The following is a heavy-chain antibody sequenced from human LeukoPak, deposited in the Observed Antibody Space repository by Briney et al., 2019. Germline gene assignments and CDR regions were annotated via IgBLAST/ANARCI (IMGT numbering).Heavy chain of an antibody. Sequence: NPSETLSLTCTVSGGSISSSSYYWGWIRQPPGKGLEWIGSIYYSGSTYYNPSLKSRVTISVDTSKNQFSLKLSSVTAADTAVYYCARSGMGALPDAFDIWGQGTMVTVSS. CDR3: ARSGMGALPDAFDI. V-gene: IGHV4-39*01. CDR2: IYYSGST. D-gene: IGHD1-26*01. J-gene: IGHJ3*02. CDR1: GGSISSSSYY.